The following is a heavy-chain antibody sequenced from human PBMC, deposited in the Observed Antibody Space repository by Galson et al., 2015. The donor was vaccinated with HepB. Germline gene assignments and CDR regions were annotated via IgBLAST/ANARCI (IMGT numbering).Heavy chain of an antibody. CDR3: TRVAHLGRGMNV. CDR1: GDSVSRDTVG. D-gene: IGHD3-10*01. V-gene: IGHV6-1*01. J-gene: IGHJ6*02. Sequence: CVISGDSVSRDTVGWNWIRQAPSRGLERLGRTSHRSQWYSDYAISVKSRIIINADSVKNQFFLQLNSVTPEDTAVYYCTRVAHLGRGMNVWGQGTTVTV. CDR2: TSHRSQWYS.